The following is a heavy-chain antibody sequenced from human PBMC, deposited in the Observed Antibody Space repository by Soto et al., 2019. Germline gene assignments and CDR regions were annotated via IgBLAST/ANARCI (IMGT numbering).Heavy chain of an antibody. CDR1: GSTFSSCA. V-gene: IGHV1-69*13. D-gene: IGHD6-6*01. CDR2: IIPIFVTA. CDR3: ARDRDSSSSRDYYYGMDF. Sequence: ASVKVSCKAAGSTFSSCAISWVRQAPGQGLEWMGGIIPIFVTANYAQKFQGRVTITADESTSTAYMELSSLRSEDTAVYYCARDRDSSSSRDYYYGMDFWR. J-gene: IGHJ6*02.